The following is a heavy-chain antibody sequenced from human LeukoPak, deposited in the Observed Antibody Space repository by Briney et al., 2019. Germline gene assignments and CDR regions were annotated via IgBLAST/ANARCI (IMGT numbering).Heavy chain of an antibody. D-gene: IGHD3-22*01. J-gene: IGHJ4*02. CDR3: ARDLYYDSSGSSLDY. CDR1: GFIFSSYN. V-gene: IGHV3-21*01. CDR2: ISSSSSYI. Sequence: PGGSLRLSCAASGFIFSSYNMNWVRQAPGKGLEWVSSISSSSSYIYYADSVKGRFTISRDNTKNSLYLQMNSLRAEDTAVYYCARDLYYDSSGSSLDYWGQGTLVTVSS.